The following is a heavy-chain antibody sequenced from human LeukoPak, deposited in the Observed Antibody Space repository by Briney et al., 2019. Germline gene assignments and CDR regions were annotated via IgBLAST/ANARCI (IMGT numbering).Heavy chain of an antibody. CDR3: ARDGLSWILDS. D-gene: IGHD2-2*03. CDR1: GGSLSSNY. CDR2: VYYSGAT. Sequence: ETLSLTCTVSGGSLSSNYWSWIRQPPGKGLEWIGFVYYSGATNYNPSLKSRVTISVDTSKNQFSLKLTSVTAADTAVYYRARDGLSWILDSWGQGTLVTVSS. J-gene: IGHJ4*02. V-gene: IGHV4-59*01.